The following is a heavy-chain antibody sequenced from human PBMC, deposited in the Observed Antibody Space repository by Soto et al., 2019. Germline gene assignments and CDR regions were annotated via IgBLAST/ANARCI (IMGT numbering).Heavy chain of an antibody. J-gene: IGHJ5*02. CDR3: AIGGVGAHKGGWYDP. V-gene: IGHV4-59*01. CDR1: GGSISSYY. CDR2: CHYSGST. Sequence: QVQLQESGPGLVKPSETLSLTCTVSGGSISSYYWGWIRQPPGKGLEWIGYCHYSGSTKYNPSLRSRGPMSVDTTKNHFALKVNSMIADDTAIYYWAIGGVGAHKGGWYDPWGQVTLVTVSS. D-gene: IGHD1-26*01.